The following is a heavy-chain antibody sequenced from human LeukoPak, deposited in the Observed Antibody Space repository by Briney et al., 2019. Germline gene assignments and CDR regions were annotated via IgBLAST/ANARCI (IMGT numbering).Heavy chain of an antibody. J-gene: IGHJ4*02. CDR1: GFTFDDYA. D-gene: IGHD4-11*01. V-gene: IGHV3-7*01. CDR3: ASLDGPLTTVTPFDY. Sequence: GRSLRLSCAASGFTFDDYAMHWVRQAPGKGLEWVANIKQDGSEKYYVDSVKGRFTISRDNAKNSLYLQMNSLRAEDTAVYYCASLDGPLTTVTPFDYWGQGTLVTVSS. CDR2: IKQDGSEK.